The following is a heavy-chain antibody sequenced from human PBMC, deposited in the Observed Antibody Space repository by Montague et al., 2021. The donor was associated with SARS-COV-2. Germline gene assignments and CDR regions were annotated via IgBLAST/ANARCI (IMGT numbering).Heavy chain of an antibody. CDR2: IFDSGTT. CDR3: ARHVTFGGVVVALDY. V-gene: IGHV4-39*01. Sequence: SETLSLTCTVSGASFSSSDNSWVCIRQSPGMGLEWFVSIFDSGTTYFNPSLRSRIALSVDTSKYQFSLKVTSGTAADAAVYYCARHVTFGGVVVALDYWGQGHLVSVSS. CDR1: GASFSSSDNS. D-gene: IGHD3-16*02. J-gene: IGHJ4*02.